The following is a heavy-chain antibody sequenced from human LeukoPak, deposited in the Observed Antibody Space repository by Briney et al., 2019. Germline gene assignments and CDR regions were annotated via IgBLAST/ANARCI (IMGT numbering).Heavy chain of an antibody. V-gene: IGHV4-59*01. CDR1: GGSISSYY. D-gene: IGHD2-15*01. Sequence: PSETLSLTCTVSGGSISSYYWSWIRQPPGKGLEWIGYIYYSGNTNYDPSLKSRVTISVDTSKNQFSLKLNSVTAADTAVYYCARTLSVCRGGSCSVWFDPWGQGTLVTASS. J-gene: IGHJ5*02. CDR2: IYYSGNT. CDR3: ARTLSVCRGGSCSVWFDP.